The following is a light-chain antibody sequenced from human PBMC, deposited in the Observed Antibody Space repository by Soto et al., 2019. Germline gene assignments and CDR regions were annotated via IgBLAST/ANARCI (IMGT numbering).Light chain of an antibody. CDR1: QSVSSN. Sequence: EIVMTEFPATLSVSPGERATLSCRASQSVSSNLAWYQQKPGQAPRLLIYGASTRATGIPARFSGSGSGTEFTLTISSLQSEDFAVYYCQQYNNWPLTFGGGTKVEI. J-gene: IGKJ4*01. CDR3: QQYNNWPLT. V-gene: IGKV3-15*01. CDR2: GAS.